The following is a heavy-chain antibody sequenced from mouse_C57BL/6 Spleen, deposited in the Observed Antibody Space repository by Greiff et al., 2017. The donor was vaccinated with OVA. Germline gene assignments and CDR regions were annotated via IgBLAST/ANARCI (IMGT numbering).Heavy chain of an antibody. CDR1: GYTFTSYW. J-gene: IGHJ4*01. Sequence: VQLQQPGAELVKPGASVKLSCKASGYTFTSYWMHSVKQRPGQGLEWIGMIHPNSGSTNYNEKFKSKATLTVDKSSSTAYMQLSSLTSEDSAVYYCARSPIEGYAMDYWGQGTSVTVSS. V-gene: IGHV1-64*01. CDR2: IHPNSGST. CDR3: ARSPIEGYAMDY.